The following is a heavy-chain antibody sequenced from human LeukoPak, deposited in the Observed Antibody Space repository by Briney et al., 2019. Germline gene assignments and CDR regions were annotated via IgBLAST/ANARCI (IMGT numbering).Heavy chain of an antibody. CDR1: GYSFTSYW. D-gene: IGHD3-22*01. CDR2: IYPGDSDT. CDR3: ARQPAYYYDSSGYSLDY. V-gene: IGHV5-51*01. J-gene: IGHJ4*02. Sequence: GESLKISCKGSGYSFTSYWIGWVRQMPGKGLEWMGIIYPGDSDTRYSPSFQGQVTISADKSISTAYLQWSSLKASDTAMYYCARQPAYYYDSSGYSLDYWGQGTLVTVSS.